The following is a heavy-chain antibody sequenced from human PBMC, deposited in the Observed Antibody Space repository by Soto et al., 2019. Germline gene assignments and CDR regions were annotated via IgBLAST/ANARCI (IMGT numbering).Heavy chain of an antibody. CDR1: GFTFSSYW. V-gene: IGHV3-7*01. CDR2: IKQDGSEK. J-gene: IGHJ4*02. Sequence: PGGSLRLSCAASGFTFSSYWMSWVRQAPGKGLEWVANIKQDGSEKYYVDSVKGRFTISRDNAKNSLYLQMNSLRAEDTAVYYCVRVDKKLGTTFFDNWGQGILVTVSS. D-gene: IGHD7-27*01. CDR3: VRVDKKLGTTFFDN.